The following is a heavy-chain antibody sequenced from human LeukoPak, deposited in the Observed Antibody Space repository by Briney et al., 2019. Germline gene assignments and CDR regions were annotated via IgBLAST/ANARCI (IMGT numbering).Heavy chain of an antibody. CDR1: GRSFSGYY. CDR2: INHSGST. D-gene: IGHD5-18*01. J-gene: IGHJ6*02. CDR3: ARGRDTAMGTYYYYGMDV. V-gene: IGHV4-34*01. Sequence: SETLSLTCAVYGRSFSGYYWSWIRQPPGKGLEWIGEINHSGSTNYNPSLKSRVTISVDTSKNQFSLKLSSVTAADTAVYYCARGRDTAMGTYYYYGMDVWGQGTTVTVSS.